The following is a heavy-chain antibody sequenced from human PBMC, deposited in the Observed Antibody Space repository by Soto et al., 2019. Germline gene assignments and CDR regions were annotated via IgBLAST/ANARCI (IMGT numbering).Heavy chain of an antibody. J-gene: IGHJ5*02. CDR2: ISYDGSNK. V-gene: IGHV3-30-3*01. Sequence: QPGGSLRLSCAASGFTFSSYAMHWVRQAPGKGLEWVAVISYDGSNKYYADSVKGRFTISRDNSKNTLYLQMNSLRAEDTAVYYCARDYIIYSNYGGGWFDPWGQGTLVTVSS. CDR3: ARDYIIYSNYGGGWFDP. D-gene: IGHD4-4*01. CDR1: GFTFSSYA.